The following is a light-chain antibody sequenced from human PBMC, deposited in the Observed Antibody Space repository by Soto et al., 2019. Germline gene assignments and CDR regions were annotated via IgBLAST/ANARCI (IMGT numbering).Light chain of an antibody. CDR3: SSYTTSSTLV. CDR1: SSDIGAYNY. Sequence: QSALTQPASVSGSPGQSITISCTGTSSDIGAYNYVSWYQQHPDKAPKFMIYEVSNRPLGVSDRFSASKSGNTAYLTISGLRAEDEADYYCSSYTTSSTLVFGTGTKLTVL. CDR2: EVS. J-gene: IGLJ1*01. V-gene: IGLV2-14*01.